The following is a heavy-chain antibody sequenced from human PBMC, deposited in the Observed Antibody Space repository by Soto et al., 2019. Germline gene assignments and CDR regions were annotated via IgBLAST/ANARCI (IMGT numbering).Heavy chain of an antibody. CDR2: IIPIFGTA. V-gene: IGHV1-69*06. D-gene: IGHD3-9*01. Sequence: GASVKVSCKASGGTFSSYAISWVRQAAGQGLEWMGGIIPIFGTANYAQKFQGRVTITADKSTSTAYMELSSLRSEDTAVYYCATANYDILTGPSRCMDVWGQGTTVTVSS. J-gene: IGHJ6*02. CDR1: GGTFSSYA. CDR3: ATANYDILTGPSRCMDV.